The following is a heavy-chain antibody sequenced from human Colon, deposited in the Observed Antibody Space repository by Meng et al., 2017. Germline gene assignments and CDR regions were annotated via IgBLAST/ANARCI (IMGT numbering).Heavy chain of an antibody. CDR3: ARDIPGRLFDN. CDR1: GFTCSSHR. CDR2: VSSSSNFK. J-gene: IGHJ4*02. V-gene: IGHV3-21*01. Sequence: EVQRVESGGGLVKPGGSLRLSCAASGFTCSSHRMNWVRQAAGKGLEGVSTVSSSSNFKYYADSMKGRFTISRDNAKNSLYLQIDSLRAEDTAVYYCARDIPGRLFDNWGQGTLVTVSS. D-gene: IGHD6-6*01.